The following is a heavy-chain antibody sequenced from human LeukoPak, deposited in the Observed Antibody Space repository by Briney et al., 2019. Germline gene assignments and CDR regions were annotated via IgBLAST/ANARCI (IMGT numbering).Heavy chain of an antibody. Sequence: GGSLRLSCAASGFTFSSYGMHWVRQAPGKGREWVAVLWYDGSNNYYADSVKGRFAISRDNSENTLYLRMSSLATEDTSVYYCARRLDSGYYSGFGIVGHWGQGTLVTVAS. CDR2: LWYDGSNN. V-gene: IGHV3-33*01. J-gene: IGHJ4*02. D-gene: IGHD5-12*01. CDR1: GFTFSSYG. CDR3: ARRLDSGYYSGFGIVGH.